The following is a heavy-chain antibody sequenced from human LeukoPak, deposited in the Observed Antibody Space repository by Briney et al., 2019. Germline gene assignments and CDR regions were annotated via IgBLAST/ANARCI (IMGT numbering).Heavy chain of an antibody. J-gene: IGHJ4*02. Sequence: ASVKVSCKASGYTFTSYDINWVRQATGQGLEWMGWMNPNSGNTGYAQKFQGRVTITRNTSISTAYMELSSLRSEDTAVYYCARGRGRQRLVRHYYFDYWGQGTLVTVSS. V-gene: IGHV1-8*01. CDR1: GYTFTSYD. CDR3: ARGRGRQRLVRHYYFDY. CDR2: MNPNSGNT. D-gene: IGHD6-13*01.